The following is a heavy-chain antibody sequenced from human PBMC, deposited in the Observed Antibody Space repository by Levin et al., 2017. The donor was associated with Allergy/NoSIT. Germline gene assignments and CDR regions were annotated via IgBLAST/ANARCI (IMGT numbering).Heavy chain of an antibody. CDR2: LYFSGNT. J-gene: IGHJ5*02. Sequence: SQTLSLTCTVSGGSISSTSYYWGWIRQPPGKGLEWIGSLYFSGNTYYNPSLKSRVTISVDTSKNQFSLKLSSVTAADTAVYYCARHPKSWVTTHWFDPWGQGTLVTVSS. V-gene: IGHV4-39*01. CDR3: ARHPKSWVTTHWFDP. D-gene: IGHD4-17*01. CDR1: GGSISSTSYY.